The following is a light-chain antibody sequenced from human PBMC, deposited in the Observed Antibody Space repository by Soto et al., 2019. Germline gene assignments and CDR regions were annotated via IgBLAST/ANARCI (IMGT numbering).Light chain of an antibody. CDR1: QSVSSSY. CDR3: QQYGSSPRT. J-gene: IGKJ1*01. Sequence: EIVLTQSPGTLSLSPGERATLSCRASQSVSSSYLAWYQQKPAQAPRLLIYGASSRATGIPDRFSGSGSGTDFTLTISRLEPEDFAVYYWQQYGSSPRTFGQGTKVEIK. CDR2: GAS. V-gene: IGKV3-20*01.